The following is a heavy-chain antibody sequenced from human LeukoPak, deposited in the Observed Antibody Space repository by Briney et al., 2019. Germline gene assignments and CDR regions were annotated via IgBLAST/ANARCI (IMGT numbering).Heavy chain of an antibody. CDR2: IRSKANSYAT. CDR1: GFTFSGSA. Sequence: GGSLRLSCAASGFTFSGSAMHWVRQASGKGLEWVGRIRSKANSYATAYAASVKGRFTISRDDSKNTAYLQMNSLKTEDTAVYYCTSAPYYDFWSGYNSGTDYWGQGTLVTVSS. J-gene: IGHJ4*02. CDR3: TSAPYYDFWSGYNSGTDY. V-gene: IGHV3-73*01. D-gene: IGHD3-3*01.